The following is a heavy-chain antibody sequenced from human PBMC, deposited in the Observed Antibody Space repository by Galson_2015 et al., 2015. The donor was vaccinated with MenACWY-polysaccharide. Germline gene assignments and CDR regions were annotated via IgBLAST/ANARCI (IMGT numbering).Heavy chain of an antibody. CDR3: VRDIPTTVTSSQWFDS. CDR1: GFTFSNYW. V-gene: IGHV3-74*01. Sequence: SLRLSCAASGFTFSNYWMHWVRQAPGEGLVWVSRIKSDGSTTNNADSVKGRFIISRDNAKSTLYLEMNSLRAEDTAVYYCVRDIPTTVTSSQWFDSWGQGTLVTVSS. J-gene: IGHJ5*01. CDR2: IKSDGSTT. D-gene: IGHD4-17*01.